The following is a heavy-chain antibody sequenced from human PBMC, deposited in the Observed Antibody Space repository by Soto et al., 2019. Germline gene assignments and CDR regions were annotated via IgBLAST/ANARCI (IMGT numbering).Heavy chain of an antibody. D-gene: IGHD6-13*01. CDR3: ARDPVYSSSWYPSYYFDY. Sequence: GASVKVSCKASGYTFTGYYMHWVRQAPGQGLEWMGWINPNSGGTNYAQKFQGRVTMTRDTSISTAYMELSGLRSDDTAVYYCARDPVYSSSWYPSYYFDYWGQGTLVTVSS. V-gene: IGHV1-2*02. CDR1: GYTFTGYY. CDR2: INPNSGGT. J-gene: IGHJ4*02.